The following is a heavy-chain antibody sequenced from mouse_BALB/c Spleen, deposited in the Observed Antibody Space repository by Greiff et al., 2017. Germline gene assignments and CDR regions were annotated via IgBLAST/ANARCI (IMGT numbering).Heavy chain of an antibody. J-gene: IGHJ4*01. CDR3: ASSIYYDYDGGKKYAMDY. Sequence: QVQLQQPGAELVKPGASVKLSCKASGYTFTSYWMHWVKQRPGQGLEWIGEIDPSDSYTNYNQKFKGKATLTVDKSSSTAYMQLSSLTSEDSAVYYCASSIYYDYDGGKKYAMDYWGQGTSVTVSS. CDR1: GYTFTSYW. CDR2: IDPSDSYT. V-gene: IGHV1-69*02. D-gene: IGHD2-4*01.